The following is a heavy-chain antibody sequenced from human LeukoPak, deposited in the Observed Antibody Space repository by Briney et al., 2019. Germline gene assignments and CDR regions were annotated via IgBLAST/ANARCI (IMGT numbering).Heavy chain of an antibody. CDR3: ATWGGGYFDY. V-gene: IGHV5-10-1*01. D-gene: IGHD3-16*01. Sequence: GESLKISCKGSGYSFTSYWISWVRQMPGKGLEWMGRIDPSDSYANYSPSFQGHVTISADKSISTAYLQWSSLKASDTAMYYCATWGGGYFDYWGQGSLVIGSS. CDR1: GYSFTSYW. CDR2: IDPSDSYA. J-gene: IGHJ4*02.